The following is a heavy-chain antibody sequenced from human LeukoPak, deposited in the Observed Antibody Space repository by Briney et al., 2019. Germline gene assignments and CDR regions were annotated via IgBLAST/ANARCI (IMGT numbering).Heavy chain of an antibody. CDR3: ASSDWSVQQQPIFY. J-gene: IGHJ4*02. V-gene: IGHV1-18*01. CDR1: GYTFTSYG. D-gene: IGHD6-13*01. Sequence: ASVKVSCKASGYTFTSYGISWVRQAPGQGLEWMGWISAYNGNTNYAQKLQGRVTMTTDTSTSTAYMELRSLRSDDTDVYYCASSDWSVQQQPIFYWGQGTLVTVSS. CDR2: ISAYNGNT.